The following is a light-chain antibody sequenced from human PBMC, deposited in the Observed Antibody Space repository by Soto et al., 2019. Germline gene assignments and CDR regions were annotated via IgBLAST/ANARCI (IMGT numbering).Light chain of an antibody. CDR1: SSNIGSNS. CDR2: ADN. J-gene: IGLJ1*01. Sequence: QSVLTQPPSASGTPGQRVSISCSGSSSNIGSNSVQWHQQLPGTAPNLLIYADNQRPSGVPDRFSGSKSGTSASLAITGLQSGDEAEYYCAAWDDSLNGFVFGTGTKLTVL. V-gene: IGLV1-44*01. CDR3: AAWDDSLNGFV.